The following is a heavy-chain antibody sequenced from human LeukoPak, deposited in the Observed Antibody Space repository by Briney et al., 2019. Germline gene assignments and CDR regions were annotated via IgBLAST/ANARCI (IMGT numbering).Heavy chain of an antibody. Sequence: GGSLRLSCAASGFTFSSYAMRWVRQAPGKGLEWVAVISYDGSNKYYADSVKGRFTISRDNSKNTLYLQMNSLRAEDTAVYYCARSETTVIYYFDYWGQGTLVTVSS. D-gene: IGHD4-17*01. J-gene: IGHJ4*02. V-gene: IGHV3-30-3*01. CDR3: ARSETTVIYYFDY. CDR1: GFTFSSYA. CDR2: ISYDGSNK.